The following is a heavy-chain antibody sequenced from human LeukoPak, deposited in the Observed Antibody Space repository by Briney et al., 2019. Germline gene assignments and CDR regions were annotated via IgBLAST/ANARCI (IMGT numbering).Heavy chain of an antibody. V-gene: IGHV4-61*02. CDR3: ARGQSSSWYWFDP. Sequence: PSETLSLTCTVSGGSISSGSYYWSWIRQPAGKGLEWIGRIYTSGSTNYNPSLKSRVTISVDTSKNQFSLKLSSVTAADTAVYYCARGQSSSWYWFDPWGQGTLVTVSS. D-gene: IGHD6-13*01. CDR1: GGSISSGSYY. J-gene: IGHJ5*02. CDR2: IYTSGST.